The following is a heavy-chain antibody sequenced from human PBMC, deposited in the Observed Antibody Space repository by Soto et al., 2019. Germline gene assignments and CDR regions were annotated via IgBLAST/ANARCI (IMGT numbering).Heavy chain of an antibody. CDR1: GFTFSSYW. CDR3: ARRGPGGSRFDY. J-gene: IGHJ4*02. CDR2: INSDGSST. D-gene: IGHD1-26*01. V-gene: IGHV3-74*01. Sequence: VGSLRLSCAASGFTFSSYWMHWVRQAPGKGLVWVSRINSDGSSTSYADSVKGRFTISRDNAKNTLYLQMNSLRAEDTVVYYCARRGPGGSRFDYWGQGTLVTVSS.